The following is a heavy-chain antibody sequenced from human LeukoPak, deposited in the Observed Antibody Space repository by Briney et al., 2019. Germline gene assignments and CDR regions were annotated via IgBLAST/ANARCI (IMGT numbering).Heavy chain of an antibody. V-gene: IGHV1-24*01. CDR2: FDPEDGET. J-gene: IGHJ4*02. CDR1: GYTLTELS. CDR3: ATDGGELNPFDY. D-gene: IGHD1-26*01. Sequence: ASVKVSCKVSGYTLTELSMHWVRQAPGKGLEWMGGFDPEDGETIYAQKFQGSVTMTEDTSTDTAYMELSSLRSEDTAVHYCATDGGELNPFDYWGKGTLVTVSS.